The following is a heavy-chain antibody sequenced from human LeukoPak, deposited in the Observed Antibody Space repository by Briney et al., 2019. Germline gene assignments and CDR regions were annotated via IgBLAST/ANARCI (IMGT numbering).Heavy chain of an antibody. Sequence: PSETLSLTCAVYGGSFSGYYWSWIRQPPGKGLEWIGEINHSGSTNYNPSLKSRVTISVDTSKNRFSLKLSSVTAADTAVYYCARVRSSPLDYFDYWGQGTLVTVSS. J-gene: IGHJ4*02. CDR3: ARVRSSPLDYFDY. V-gene: IGHV4-34*01. CDR2: INHSGST. D-gene: IGHD6-13*01. CDR1: GGSFSGYY.